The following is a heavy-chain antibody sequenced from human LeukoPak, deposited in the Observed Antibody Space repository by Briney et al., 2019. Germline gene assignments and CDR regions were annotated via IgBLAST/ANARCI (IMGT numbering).Heavy chain of an antibody. D-gene: IGHD3-22*01. V-gene: IGHV1-69*13. Sequence: SVKVSCKASGGTLSSYAISWVRQAPGQGLEWMGGIIPIFGTANYAQKFQGRVTITADESTSTAYMELSSLRSEDTAVYYCARDEDYYDSSGYVWGQGTLVTVSS. CDR1: GGTLSSYA. CDR2: IIPIFGTA. CDR3: ARDEDYYDSSGYV. J-gene: IGHJ4*02.